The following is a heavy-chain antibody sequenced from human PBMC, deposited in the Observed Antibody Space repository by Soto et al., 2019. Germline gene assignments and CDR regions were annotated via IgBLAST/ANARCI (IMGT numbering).Heavy chain of an antibody. D-gene: IGHD3-10*01. Sequence: QVQLQESGPGLVKPSETLSLTCTVSGGSISSYYWSWIRQPPGKGLEWIGYIYYRGSTNYNPSLKSRVTIAVDTPTNQVSLRLSSVTAADTAVYYCARGHYGSGSWDWFDPWGQGTLVTVSS. CDR1: GGSISSYY. CDR3: ARGHYGSGSWDWFDP. V-gene: IGHV4-59*01. J-gene: IGHJ5*02. CDR2: IYYRGST.